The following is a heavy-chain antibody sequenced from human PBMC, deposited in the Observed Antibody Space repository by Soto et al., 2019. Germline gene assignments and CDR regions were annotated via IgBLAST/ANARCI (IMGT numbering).Heavy chain of an antibody. D-gene: IGHD3-22*01. J-gene: IGHJ1*01. CDR3: ARANYYYDSSGRREAAEYFQH. Sequence: SETLSLTCTVSGGSISSYYWCWIRQPPGKGLEWIGYISYSGSTNYNPSLKSRVTISVDTSKNQFSLNLSSVTAADTAVYYCARANYYYDSSGRREAAEYFQHWGQGTLVTVSS. CDR2: ISYSGST. CDR1: GGSISSYY. V-gene: IGHV4-59*01.